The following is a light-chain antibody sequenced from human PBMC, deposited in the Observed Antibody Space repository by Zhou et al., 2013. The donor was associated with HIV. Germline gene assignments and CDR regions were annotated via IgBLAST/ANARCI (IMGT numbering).Light chain of an antibody. J-gene: IGKJ4*01. V-gene: IGKV1-16*01. CDR2: AAS. CDR3: QQYKIYPLT. CDR1: QDITHY. Sequence: DIQMTQSPSSLSASVGDRVTITCRASQDITHYLAWFQQKPGQAPKSLIYAASSLQSGVPSRFSGSGSGTDFTLTISNLQPEDIATYYCQQYKIYPLTFGGGTKVEIK.